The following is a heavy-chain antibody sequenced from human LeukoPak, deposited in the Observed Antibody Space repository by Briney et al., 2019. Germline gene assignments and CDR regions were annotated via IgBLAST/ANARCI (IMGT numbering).Heavy chain of an antibody. CDR3: ARDSTFDY. Sequence: GPVKVSCKAFDYTFTSYGISWVRQAPGQGLEWMGWISAYNGNTNYAQKLQGRVTMTTDTSTSTAYMDLRSLRSDDTAVYYCARDSTFDYWGQGTLVTVSS. CDR1: DYTFTSYG. CDR2: ISAYNGNT. J-gene: IGHJ4*02. V-gene: IGHV1-18*01.